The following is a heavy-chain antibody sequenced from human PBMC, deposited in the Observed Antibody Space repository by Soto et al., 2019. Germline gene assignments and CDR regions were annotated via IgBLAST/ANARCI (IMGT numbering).Heavy chain of an antibody. CDR3: ARGQWGAFDL. CDR2: IHSDGSST. CDR1: GFTFSYYW. Sequence: DVQLVESGGDSVQPGGSLSLSCAATGFTFSYYWMHWVRQAPGKGLVWVSRIHSDGSSTTDADSVKGRFTISRDNAKNTLYLQMNSLRAEDTAVYYCARGQWGAFDLWGQGTMVTVAS. J-gene: IGHJ3*01. V-gene: IGHV3-74*01. D-gene: IGHD1-26*01.